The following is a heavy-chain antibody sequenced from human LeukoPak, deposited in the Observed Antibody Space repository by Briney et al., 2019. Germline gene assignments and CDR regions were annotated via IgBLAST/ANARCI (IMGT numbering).Heavy chain of an antibody. CDR2: TQEDGNEI. CDR3: ARDARAVLDY. D-gene: IGHD6-19*01. J-gene: IGHJ4*02. Sequence: GGSLRLSCVVSGFNFRNYWMSWVRQAPGKGLEWVANTQEDGNEIYYVDSVKGRFTISRDKAKNSLYLQMNSLRAEDTGVYYCARDARAVLDYWGQGTLVTVSS. V-gene: IGHV3-7*01. CDR1: GFNFRNYW.